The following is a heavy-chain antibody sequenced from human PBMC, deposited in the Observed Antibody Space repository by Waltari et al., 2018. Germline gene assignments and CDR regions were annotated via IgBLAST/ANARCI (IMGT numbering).Heavy chain of an antibody. CDR1: VYTFSTYG. J-gene: IGHJ4*02. CDR2: VSPFNSNT. V-gene: IGHV1-18*04. CDR3: ATAVGGNMESDY. D-gene: IGHD6-19*01. Sequence: QVQLVQSGAEVKKPGASVKVSCKASVYTFSTYGSSWVRQAPGQGLEWMGWVSPFNSNTNYAQKIEDRVTLTTDTATSTAYMELRSLKSDDTAVYYCATAVGGNMESDYWGQGTLVTVSS.